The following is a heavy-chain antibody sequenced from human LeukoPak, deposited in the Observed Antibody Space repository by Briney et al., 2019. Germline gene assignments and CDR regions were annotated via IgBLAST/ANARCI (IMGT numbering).Heavy chain of an antibody. CDR2: INHSGST. J-gene: IGHJ3*02. CDR3: ARSVVVPAASPRNDAFDI. CDR1: GGSFSGYY. V-gene: IGHV4-34*01. D-gene: IGHD2-2*01. Sequence: SETLSLTCAVYGGSFSGYYWSWIRQPPGKRLEWIGEINHSGSTNYNPSLKSRVTISVDTSKNQFSLKLSSVTAADTAVYYCARSVVVPAASPRNDAFDIWGQGTMVTVPS.